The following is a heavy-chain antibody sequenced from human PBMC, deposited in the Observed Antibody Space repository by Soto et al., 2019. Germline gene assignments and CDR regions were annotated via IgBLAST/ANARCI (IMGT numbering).Heavy chain of an antibody. D-gene: IGHD3-16*01. CDR3: ARVPSPFDYYYAMDV. J-gene: IGHJ6*02. CDR2: IFSSGTT. V-gene: IGHV4-30-4*01. Sequence: PSETLSLTCTVSGDSISSGNKYWVCIRQPPWNGLELIGYIFSSGTTYYNPSLKSRLTMSLDTSENQFSLKLNSLTDADTAVYYCARVPSPFDYYYAMDVWGQGTTVTVSS. CDR1: GDSISSGNKY.